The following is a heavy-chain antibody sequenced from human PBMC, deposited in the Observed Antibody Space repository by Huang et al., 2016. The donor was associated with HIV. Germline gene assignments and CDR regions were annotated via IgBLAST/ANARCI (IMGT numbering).Heavy chain of an antibody. CDR3: ARRFSSSSGYFDY. CDR1: GYSFSSYW. CDR2: IFPDDSDT. D-gene: IGHD6-6*01. J-gene: IGHJ4*02. V-gene: IGHV5-51*01. Sequence: VQLVQSGAEVKKPGESLKISCKGSGYSFSSYWIAWVRQMPGKGLEWMGIIFPDDSDTTYSPAFEGKVTISADKSIGTAYLQGSSLKASDTAMYYCARRFSSSSGYFDYWGQGSLVTVSS.